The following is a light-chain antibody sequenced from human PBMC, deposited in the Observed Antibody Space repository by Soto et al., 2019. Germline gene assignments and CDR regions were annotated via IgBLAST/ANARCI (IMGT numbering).Light chain of an antibody. CDR1: TGDFVPNAF. V-gene: IGLV2-14*03. CDR2: EVS. J-gene: IGLJ1*01. CDR3: SSYTTSSTRV. Sequence: LTHPAPLSGSPDQRTTISSPGPTGDFVPNAFVSWYQQHPDKAPKLMIYEVSNRPSGVFHRFSGSKSVNTATLTISGLQAEDEADYYCSSYTTSSTRVFGTGTKVTVL.